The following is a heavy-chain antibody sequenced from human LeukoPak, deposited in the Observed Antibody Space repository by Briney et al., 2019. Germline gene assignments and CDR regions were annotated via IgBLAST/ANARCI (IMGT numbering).Heavy chain of an antibody. V-gene: IGHV4-59*12. CDR2: IYYSGST. J-gene: IGHJ4*02. CDR1: GGSISSYY. D-gene: IGHD6-13*01. Sequence: PSETLSLTCTVSGGSISSYYWSWIRQPPGKGLEWIGYIYYSGSTNYNPSLKSRVTISVDTSKNQFSLQLNSVIPEDTAVYYCASTSLVGGLFDYWGQGTLVTVSS. CDR3: ASTSLVGGLFDY.